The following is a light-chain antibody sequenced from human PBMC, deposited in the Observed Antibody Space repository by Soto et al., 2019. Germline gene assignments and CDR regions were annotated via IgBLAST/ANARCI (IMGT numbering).Light chain of an antibody. CDR2: LNSDGSH. CDR3: QTWGTVGV. CDR1: SGHSSYA. Sequence: QPVLTQSPSASASLGASVKLTCTLSSGHSSYAIAWHQQQPEKGPRYLMKLNSDGSHSKGDGIPDRFSGSSSGAERYLTISSLQSEDEADYYCQTWGTVGVFGGGTQLTDL. V-gene: IGLV4-69*01. J-gene: IGLJ3*02.